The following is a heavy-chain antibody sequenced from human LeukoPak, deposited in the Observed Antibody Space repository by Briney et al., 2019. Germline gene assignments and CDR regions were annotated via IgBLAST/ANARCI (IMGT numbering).Heavy chain of an antibody. CDR1: GGTFSCYA. CDR2: IIPIFGTA. CDR3: ARAIAYYDSSGYLRFGGFDY. D-gene: IGHD3-22*01. J-gene: IGHJ4*02. V-gene: IGHV1-69*05. Sequence: ASVKVSCKASGGTFSCYAISWVRQAPGQGLEWMGRIIPIFGTANYAQKFQGRVTITTDESTSTAYMELSSLRSEDTAVYYCARAIAYYDSSGYLRFGGFDYWGQGTLVTVSS.